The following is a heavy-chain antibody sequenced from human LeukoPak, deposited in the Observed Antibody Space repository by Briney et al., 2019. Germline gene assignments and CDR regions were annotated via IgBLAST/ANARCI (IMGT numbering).Heavy chain of an antibody. J-gene: IGHJ5*02. Sequence: KASETLSLTCAVYGGSFSGYYWSWIRQPPGKGLEWIGEINHSGSTNYNPSLKSRVTISVDTSKNQFSLKLSSVTAADTAVYYCARHYKTHFYSGYVKGGNWFDPWGQGTLVTVSS. V-gene: IGHV4-34*01. D-gene: IGHD5-12*01. CDR2: INHSGST. CDR1: GGSFSGYY. CDR3: ARHYKTHFYSGYVKGGNWFDP.